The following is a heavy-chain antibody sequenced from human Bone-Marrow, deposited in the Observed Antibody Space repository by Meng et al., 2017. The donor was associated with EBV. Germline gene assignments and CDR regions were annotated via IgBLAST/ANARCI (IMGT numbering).Heavy chain of an antibody. Sequence: GQLGQSGAGVKKPGSSVKVSCKASGDTFSSYTFTWVRQAPGQGLEWMGGIIPLFGTTDYAQNFQGRVTITADEVTSTVYMELASLRSDDTAVYFCARGDVVVEAATPPDRWGQGTLVTVPQ. J-gene: IGHJ5*02. CDR2: IIPLFGTT. V-gene: IGHV1-69*01. CDR1: GDTFSSYT. CDR3: ARGDVVVEAATPPDR. D-gene: IGHD2-15*01.